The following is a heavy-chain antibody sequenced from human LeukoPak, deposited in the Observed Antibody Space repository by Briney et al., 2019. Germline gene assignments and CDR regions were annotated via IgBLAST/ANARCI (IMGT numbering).Heavy chain of an antibody. CDR2: ISGSGGSS. D-gene: IGHD3-9*01. Sequence: GRSLRLSCAASGFTFSSYAMSWVRQAPGKGLEWISTISGSGGSSYYADSVKARFSISRDNSKNTLYLQMNSLRAEDTAVYYCAKGADYDILTGYPLNWFDPWGQGTLVTVSS. V-gene: IGHV3-23*01. CDR1: GFTFSSYA. CDR3: AKGADYDILTGYPLNWFDP. J-gene: IGHJ5*02.